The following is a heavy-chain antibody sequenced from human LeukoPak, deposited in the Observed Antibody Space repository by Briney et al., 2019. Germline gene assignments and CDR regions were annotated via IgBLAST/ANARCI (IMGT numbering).Heavy chain of an antibody. D-gene: IGHD5-18*01. CDR1: GFTFSSYA. J-gene: IGHJ4*02. CDR2: ISGSGGST. V-gene: IGHV3-23*01. Sequence: GGSLRLSCAASGFTFSSYAMSWVRQAPGKGLEWVSAISGSGGSTYYADSVKGRFTISRDNSKNTLYLQMNSLRAEDTAVYYCARVKLWRYYFDYWGQGTLVTVSS. CDR3: ARVKLWRYYFDY.